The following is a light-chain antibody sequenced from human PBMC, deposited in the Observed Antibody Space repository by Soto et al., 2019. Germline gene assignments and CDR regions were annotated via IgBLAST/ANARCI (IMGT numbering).Light chain of an antibody. CDR2: EGN. V-gene: IGLV2-23*01. CDR3: CSYAPSRTLL. Sequence: QSALTQPASVSGSPGDSITISCTGASSEVGTYNLVTWYQQHPGRVPKLILYEGNKRPSGVSSRFSASKSGNTASLTISWLQAEDEADYFCCSYAPSRTLLFGGGTKVTVL. J-gene: IGLJ2*01. CDR1: SSEVGTYNL.